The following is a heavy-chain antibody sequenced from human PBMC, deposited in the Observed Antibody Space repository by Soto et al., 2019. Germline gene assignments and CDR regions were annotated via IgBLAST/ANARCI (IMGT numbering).Heavy chain of an antibody. CDR3: ARDMSGYDRGKTAMAMVRFGVKGWFDP. D-gene: IGHD5-12*01. CDR2: INPSGGST. CDR1: GYTFTSYY. V-gene: IGHV1-46*01. Sequence: ASVKVSCKASGYTFTSYYMHWVRQAPGQGLEWMGIINPSGGSTSYAQKFQGRVTMTRDTSTSTVYMELSSLRSEDTAVYYCARDMSGYDRGKTAMAMVRFGVKGWFDPWGQGTLVTVSS. J-gene: IGHJ5*02.